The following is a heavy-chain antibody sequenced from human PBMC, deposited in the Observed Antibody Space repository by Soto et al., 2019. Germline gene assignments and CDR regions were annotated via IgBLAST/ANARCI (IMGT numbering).Heavy chain of an antibody. CDR3: ARGSSSWENYYFYGLDV. CDR2: ISAGNGQT. D-gene: IGHD6-13*01. CDR1: GYSFTNHG. J-gene: IGHJ6*02. Sequence: ASVKVSCKASGYSFTNHGIHWVRQAPGQRPEWMGWISAGNGQTKYSQRFQGRVTITRDTSATTAHVDLRSLTSEDTGVYYCARGSSSWENYYFYGLDVWGQGTTVTVSS. V-gene: IGHV1-3*01.